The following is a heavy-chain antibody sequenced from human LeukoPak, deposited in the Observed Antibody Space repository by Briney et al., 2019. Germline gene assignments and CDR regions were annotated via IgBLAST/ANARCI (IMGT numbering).Heavy chain of an antibody. D-gene: IGHD4-17*01. CDR3: ARSDTTVTGLDP. CDR2: IYYSGST. V-gene: IGHV4-59*12. Sequence: SEILSLTCTVSGGSISSYYWSWIRQPPGKGLEWIGYIYYSGSTNYNPSLKSRVTISVDTSKNQFSLKLSSVAAADTAVYYCARSDTTVTGLDPWGQGTLVSVSS. CDR1: GGSISSYY. J-gene: IGHJ5*02.